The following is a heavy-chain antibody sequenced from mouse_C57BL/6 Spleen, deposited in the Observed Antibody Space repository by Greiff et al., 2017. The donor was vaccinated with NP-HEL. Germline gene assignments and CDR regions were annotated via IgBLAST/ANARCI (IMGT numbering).Heavy chain of an antibody. D-gene: IGHD2-3*01. V-gene: IGHV1-74*01. Sequence: VKLQQPGAELVKPGASVKVSCKASGYTFTSYWMHWVKQRPGQGLEWIGRIHPSDSDTNYNQKFKGKATLTVDKSSSTAYMQLSSLTSEDSAVYYCATSYDGYSFAYWGQGTLVTVSA. CDR2: IHPSDSDT. CDR3: ATSYDGYSFAY. J-gene: IGHJ3*01. CDR1: GYTFTSYW.